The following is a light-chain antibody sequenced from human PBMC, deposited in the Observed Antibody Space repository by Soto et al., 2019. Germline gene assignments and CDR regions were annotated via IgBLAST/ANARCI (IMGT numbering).Light chain of an antibody. J-gene: IGLJ2*01. CDR3: SSYAGSNNPVV. CDR2: DVS. Sequence: QSALTQPRSVSGSPGQSVTISCTGTSSDVGAYNYVSWYQQPPGRAPKLMIYDVSQRPSGVPDRFSGSKSGNTASLTVSGLQAEDEADYYCSSYAGSNNPVVFGGGTKVTVL. CDR1: SSDVGAYNY. V-gene: IGLV2-11*01.